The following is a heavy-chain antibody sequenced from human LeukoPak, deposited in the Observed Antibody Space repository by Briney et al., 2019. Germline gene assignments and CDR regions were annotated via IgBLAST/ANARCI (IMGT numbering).Heavy chain of an antibody. CDR3: ARRYCSGGTCYGDY. D-gene: IGHD2-15*01. Sequence: RASETLSLTCTVSGGSISSYYWSWIRQPPGKGLEWIGYIYYSGSTNYSPSLKSRVTISVDTSKNQFSLKLSSVTAADTAVYYCARRYCSGGTCYGDYWGQGTLVTVSS. CDR1: GGSISSYY. V-gene: IGHV4-59*08. CDR2: IYYSGST. J-gene: IGHJ4*02.